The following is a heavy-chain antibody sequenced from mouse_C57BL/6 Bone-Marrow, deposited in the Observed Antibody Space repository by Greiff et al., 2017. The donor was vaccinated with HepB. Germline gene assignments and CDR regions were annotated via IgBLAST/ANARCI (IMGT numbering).Heavy chain of an antibody. CDR2: ICSGGST. J-gene: IGHJ1*03. CDR3: ARTQASWDEGYFDV. D-gene: IGHD4-1*01. CDR1: GFSLTSYG. V-gene: IGHV2-2*01. Sequence: VQRVESGPGLVQPSQTLSITCTVSGFSLTSYGVHWVRQSPGKGLEWLGVICSGGSTDYNAAFISSLSISKDNSKSQVFFKMNSLQADDTAIYYCARTQASWDEGYFDVWGTGTTVTVSS.